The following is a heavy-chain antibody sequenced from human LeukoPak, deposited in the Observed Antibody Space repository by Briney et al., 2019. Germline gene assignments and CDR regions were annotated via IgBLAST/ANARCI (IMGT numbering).Heavy chain of an antibody. J-gene: IGHJ3*02. CDR3: AKRLKEGYSSSWDAFDI. CDR2: INQDGSRN. CDR1: GLTFSDYW. V-gene: IGHV3-7*03. Sequence: GGALRLSCAGSGLTFSDYWIDWVRQAPGKGLEWVANINQDGSRNTYLASVKGRSTISRDNAKNSLYLQMNRLRAEDTAVYYCAKRLKEGYSSSWDAFDIWGQGTMVTVSS. D-gene: IGHD6-13*01.